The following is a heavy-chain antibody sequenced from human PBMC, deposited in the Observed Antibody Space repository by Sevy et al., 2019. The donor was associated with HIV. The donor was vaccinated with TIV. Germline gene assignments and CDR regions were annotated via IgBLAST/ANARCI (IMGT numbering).Heavy chain of an antibody. CDR2: IIPIFGTA. CDR1: GGTFSSYA. D-gene: IGHD2-8*01. Sequence: ASVKVSCKASGGTFSSYAISWVRQAPGQGLEWTGGIIPIFGTANYAQKFQGRVTITADESTSTAYMELSSLRSEDTAVYYCARARCMVNSGMDVWGQGTTVTVSS. J-gene: IGHJ6*02. CDR3: ARARCMVNSGMDV. V-gene: IGHV1-69*13.